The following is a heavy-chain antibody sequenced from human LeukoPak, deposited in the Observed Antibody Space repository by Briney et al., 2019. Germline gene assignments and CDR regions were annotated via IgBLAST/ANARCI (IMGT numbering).Heavy chain of an antibody. CDR2: LSGSGLST. J-gene: IGHJ4*02. CDR3: AKGGESSSWLFDY. D-gene: IGHD6-13*01. Sequence: GGSLRLSCAASGFTFSSYAMSRVRQAPGKGLQWVSALSGSGLSTFYADSVKGRFTIPRDNSKNTLYLQMNSLRAEDAAVYYCAKGGESSSWLFDYWGQGTLVLVSS. CDR1: GFTFSSYA. V-gene: IGHV3-23*01.